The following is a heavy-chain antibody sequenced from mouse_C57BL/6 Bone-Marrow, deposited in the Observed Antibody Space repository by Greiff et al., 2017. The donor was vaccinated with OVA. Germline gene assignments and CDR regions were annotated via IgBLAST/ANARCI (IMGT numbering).Heavy chain of an antibody. V-gene: IGHV1-76*01. CDR3: ARSGGSSSFDV. CDR2: IYPGSGNT. D-gene: IGHD1-1*01. CDR1: GYTFTDYY. Sequence: VKLMESGAELVRPGASVKLSCKASGYTFTDYYINWVKQRPGQGLEWIARIYPGSGNTYYNEKFKGKATLTAEKSSSTAYMQLSSLTSEDSAVYFCARSGGSSSFDVWGTGTTVTVSS. J-gene: IGHJ1*03.